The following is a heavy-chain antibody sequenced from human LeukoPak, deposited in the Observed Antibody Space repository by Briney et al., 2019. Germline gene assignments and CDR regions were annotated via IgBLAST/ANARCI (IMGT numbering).Heavy chain of an antibody. D-gene: IGHD3-10*01. J-gene: IGHJ6*04. CDR1: GYSFINYY. V-gene: IGHV1-46*01. Sequence: GASVKVSRKASGYSFINYYLHWVRQAPGQGLEWMGIINPSDGSASYAQRFQGRLTMTRETSTSTVYMELSSLNSEDTAVYYCARGEYYGSGSYLVDYYAMDAWGKGTTVTVSS. CDR3: ARGEYYGSGSYLVDYYAMDA. CDR2: INPSDGSA.